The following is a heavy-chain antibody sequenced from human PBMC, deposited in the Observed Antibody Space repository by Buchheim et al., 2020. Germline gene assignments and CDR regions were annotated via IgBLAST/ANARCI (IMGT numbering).Heavy chain of an antibody. D-gene: IGHD1-7*01. CDR1: GFTFSGSD. CDR3: METGTSSDS. CDR2: IRGEANSYAT. J-gene: IGHJ4*02. Sequence: EVQLVESGGGLVQPGGSLTLSCVASGFTFSGSDLHWVRKASGKRLEWVGLIRGEANSYATIYGASMKGRSNISRDNSKNTAYLQRNSLKTEDTAVYYCMETGTSSDSWGQGTL. V-gene: IGHV3-73*01.